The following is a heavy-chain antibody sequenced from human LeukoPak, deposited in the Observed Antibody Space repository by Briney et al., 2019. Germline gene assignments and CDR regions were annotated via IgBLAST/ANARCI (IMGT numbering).Heavy chain of an antibody. Sequence: GGSLRLSCVASGFPFSSYWMTWVRQAPGKGLEWVANIKQDGSKKSYVDSVKGRFTISRDNAKNSLYLQMNSLRAEDTAVYYCARGHYQLSWGQGILVTVSS. CDR3: ARGHYQLS. J-gene: IGHJ5*02. CDR2: IKQDGSKK. V-gene: IGHV3-7*01. D-gene: IGHD2-2*01. CDR1: GFPFSSYW.